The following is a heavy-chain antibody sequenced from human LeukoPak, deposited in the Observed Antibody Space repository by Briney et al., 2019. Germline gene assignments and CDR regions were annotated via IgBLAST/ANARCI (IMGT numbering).Heavy chain of an antibody. D-gene: IGHD6-19*01. V-gene: IGHV3-48*03. CDR1: GFTFSSYE. CDR3: AREIVSAVAGNFDY. J-gene: IGHJ4*02. CDR2: IGTSGSTR. Sequence: GGSLRLCCAASGFTFSSYEMNWVRQAPGKGLEWVSYIGTSGSTRTYADSVKGRFTISRDNAKNSLYLEMNSLRAEDTAVYYCAREIVSAVAGNFDYWGQGTLVTVSS.